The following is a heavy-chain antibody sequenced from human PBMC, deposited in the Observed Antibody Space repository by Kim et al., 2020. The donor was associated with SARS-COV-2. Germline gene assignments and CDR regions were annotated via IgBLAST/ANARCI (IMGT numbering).Heavy chain of an antibody. V-gene: IGHV1-24*01. CDR1: GYTLTELS. D-gene: IGHD3-9*01. Sequence: ASVKVSCKVSGYTLTELSMHWVRQAPGKGLEWMGGFDPEDGETIYAQKFQGRVTMTEDTSTDTAYMELSSLRSEDTAVYYCATVLHYDILTGQLRKTDAFDIWGQGTMVTVSS. J-gene: IGHJ3*02. CDR3: ATVLHYDILTGQLRKTDAFDI. CDR2: FDPEDGET.